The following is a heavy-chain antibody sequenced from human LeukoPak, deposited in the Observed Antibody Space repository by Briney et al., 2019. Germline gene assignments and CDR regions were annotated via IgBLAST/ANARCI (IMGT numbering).Heavy chain of an antibody. CDR1: GGAFSSYA. CDR3: ARPRRAYYGSGSYYRGCAFDI. J-gene: IGHJ3*02. CDR2: IIPIFGTA. Sequence: SVKVSCKASGGAFSSYAISWVRQAPGQGLEWMGGIIPIFGTANYAQKFQGRVTITTDESTSTAYMELSSLRSEDAAVYYCARPRRAYYGSGSYYRGCAFDIWGQGTMVTVSS. V-gene: IGHV1-69*05. D-gene: IGHD3-10*01.